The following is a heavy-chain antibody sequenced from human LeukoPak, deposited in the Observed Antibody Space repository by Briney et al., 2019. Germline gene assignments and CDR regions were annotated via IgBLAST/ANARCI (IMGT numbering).Heavy chain of an antibody. Sequence: GGSLRLSCAASGFTFSSYAMSWVRQAPGKGLEWVSAMSGSGGSAYYADSVKGRFTISRDNSKNTLYLQMNSLRAEDTAVYYCAKDRSYDSSGYPPPFDDWGQGTLVTVSS. J-gene: IGHJ4*02. V-gene: IGHV3-23*01. D-gene: IGHD3-22*01. CDR3: AKDRSYDSSGYPPPFDD. CDR2: MSGSGGSA. CDR1: GFTFSSYA.